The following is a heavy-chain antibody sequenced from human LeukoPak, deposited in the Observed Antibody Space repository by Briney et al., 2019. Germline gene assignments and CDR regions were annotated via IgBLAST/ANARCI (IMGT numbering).Heavy chain of an antibody. CDR1: GGSISSYY. CDR3: ARDRQLWAPTTYYYYGMDV. D-gene: IGHD5-18*01. CDR2: IYYCGST. Sequence: PSETLSLTCTVSGGSISSYYWSWIRQPPGKGLEWIGYIYYCGSTNYNPSLKSRVTISADTSKNQFSLKLSSVTAADTAVYYCARDRQLWAPTTYYYYGMDVWGQGTTVTVSS. J-gene: IGHJ6*02. V-gene: IGHV4-59*01.